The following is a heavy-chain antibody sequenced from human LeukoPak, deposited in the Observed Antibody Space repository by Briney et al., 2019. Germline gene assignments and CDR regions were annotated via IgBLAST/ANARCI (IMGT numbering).Heavy chain of an antibody. Sequence: SEALSLACTVSGGSISSYYWSWIRQPPGKGLEWIGYIYYSGSTNYNPSLKSRVTISVDTSKNQFSLKLSSVTAADTAVYYCARDLLDSSGYNWFDPWGQGTLVTVSS. CDR2: IYYSGST. J-gene: IGHJ5*02. D-gene: IGHD3-22*01. CDR3: ARDLLDSSGYNWFDP. CDR1: GGSISSYY. V-gene: IGHV4-59*01.